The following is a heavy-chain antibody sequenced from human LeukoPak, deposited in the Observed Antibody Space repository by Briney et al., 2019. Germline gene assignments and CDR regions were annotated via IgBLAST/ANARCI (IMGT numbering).Heavy chain of an antibody. Sequence: PGGSLRLSCAASGFTFSSYGMHWIRQAPGKGLEWLSYINIGGTNTHYADSVKGRFTISRDNAKKSLYLEMNNLRAEDTAVYYCATDGAGFDTWGQGVLVTVSS. CDR1: GFTFSSYG. CDR2: INIGGTNT. V-gene: IGHV3-48*04. J-gene: IGHJ5*02. CDR3: ATDGAGFDT.